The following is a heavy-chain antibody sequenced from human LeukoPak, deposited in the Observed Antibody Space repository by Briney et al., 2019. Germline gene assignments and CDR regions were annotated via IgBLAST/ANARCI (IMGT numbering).Heavy chain of an antibody. J-gene: IGHJ2*01. Sequence: GGSLRLSCAASGFTFSNYAMSWVRQAPGKGLEWVSGIVGSGGRTYYADSVKGRFTISRDNSKNTLYLQMNSLRVEDTAVYYCAKPGAGSYPYWYFDLWGRGTLVTVSS. D-gene: IGHD1-26*01. CDR2: IVGSGGRT. CDR3: AKPGAGSYPYWYFDL. V-gene: IGHV3-23*01. CDR1: GFTFSNYA.